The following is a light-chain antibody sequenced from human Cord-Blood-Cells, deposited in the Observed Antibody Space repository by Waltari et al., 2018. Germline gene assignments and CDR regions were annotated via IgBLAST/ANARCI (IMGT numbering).Light chain of an antibody. V-gene: IGKV4-1*01. J-gene: IGKJ2*01. CDR2: CAS. CDR3: QQYYSTPYT. Sequence: DIVLTQSPESLALSLGERDTINCMSSQRVLYSSNNKNYLAWYQQKPGQPPKLLIYCASTRESGVPDRFSGSAAGTDFTLTSSSLQSEDVAVYYCQQYYSTPYTLGQGTKLEIK. CDR1: QRVLYSSNNKNY.